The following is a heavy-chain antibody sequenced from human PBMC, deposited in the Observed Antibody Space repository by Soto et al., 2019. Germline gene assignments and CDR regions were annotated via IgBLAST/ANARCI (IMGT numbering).Heavy chain of an antibody. CDR2: IKQDGSEQ. V-gene: IGHV3-7*05. CDR1: GFTFSGYW. J-gene: IGHJ6*02. Sequence: EVQLVESGGGLVQPGGSLRLSCAASGFTFSGYWMSWVRQAPGKGLEWVANIKQDGSEQFYVDSVKGRFTISRDNAKNSLYLQINSLRAEYTAVYYCAREAVWGQGTTVTVSS. CDR3: AREAV.